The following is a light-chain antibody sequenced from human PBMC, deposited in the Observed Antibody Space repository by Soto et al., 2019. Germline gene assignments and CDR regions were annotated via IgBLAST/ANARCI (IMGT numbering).Light chain of an antibody. CDR3: QSYDSSLYVWV. CDR2: GTS. Sequence: QSVLTQPPSVSGAPGQRVTLSCTGSSSNIGANFDVHWYQHFPGSAPKLLIYGTSNRPSGVPDRFSGSKSGTSASLAITGLQAEDEADYYCQSYDSSLYVWVFGGGTKLTVL. V-gene: IGLV1-40*01. J-gene: IGLJ3*02. CDR1: SSNIGANFD.